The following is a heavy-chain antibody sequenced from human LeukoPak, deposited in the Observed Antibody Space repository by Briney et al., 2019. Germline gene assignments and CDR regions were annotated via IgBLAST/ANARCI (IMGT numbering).Heavy chain of an antibody. CDR2: IYYSGST. CDR3: ARQGDYDFWSGYLFDY. D-gene: IGHD3-3*01. CDR1: GGSISSYY. J-gene: IGHJ4*02. V-gene: IGHV4-59*08. Sequence: PSETLSLTCTVSGGSISSYYWSWIRQPPGKGLEWIGYIYYSGSTNYNPSLKGRVTISVDTSKNQFSLKLSSVTAADTAVYYCARQGDYDFWSGYLFDYWGQGTLVTVSS.